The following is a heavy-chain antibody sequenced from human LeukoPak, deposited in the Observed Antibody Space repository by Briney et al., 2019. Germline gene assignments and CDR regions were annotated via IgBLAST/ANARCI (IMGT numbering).Heavy chain of an antibody. CDR1: GFTVSSNY. J-gene: IGHJ6*02. CDR2: ISSSSSYI. V-gene: IGHV3-21*01. CDR3: ASLLVYYGMDV. Sequence: GGSLRLSCAASGFTVSSNYMSWVRQAPGKGLEWVSSISSSSSYIYYADSVRGRFTISRDNAKNSLYLQMNSLRAEDTAVYYCASLLVYYGMDVWGQGTTVTVSS.